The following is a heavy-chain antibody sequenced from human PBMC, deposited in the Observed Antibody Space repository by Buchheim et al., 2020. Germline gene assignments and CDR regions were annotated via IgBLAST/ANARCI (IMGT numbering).Heavy chain of an antibody. CDR1: GFTFSSYA. Sequence: QVQLVESGGGVVQPGRSLRLSCAASGFTFSSYAMHWVRQAPGKGLEWVAVISYDGSNKYYADSVKGQFTISRDNSKNTLYLQMNSLRAEDTAVYYCARISARIAVAGTEDYWGQGTL. V-gene: IGHV3-30-3*01. D-gene: IGHD6-19*01. CDR2: ISYDGSNK. CDR3: ARISARIAVAGTEDY. J-gene: IGHJ4*02.